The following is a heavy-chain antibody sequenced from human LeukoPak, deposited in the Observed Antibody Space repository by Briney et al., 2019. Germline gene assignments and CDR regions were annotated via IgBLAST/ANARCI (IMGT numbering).Heavy chain of an antibody. CDR1: GYTFTSYA. D-gene: IGHD2-2*01. J-gene: IGHJ5*02. CDR2: INTNTGNP. Sequence: ASVKVSCKASGYTFTSYAMNWVRQAPGQGLEWMGWINTNTGNPTYAQGFTGRVVFSLDTSVSTAYLQISSLKAEDTAVYYCARGNGYCSSTSCHFGDWFDPWGQGTLVTVSS. V-gene: IGHV7-4-1*02. CDR3: ARGNGYCSSTSCHFGDWFDP.